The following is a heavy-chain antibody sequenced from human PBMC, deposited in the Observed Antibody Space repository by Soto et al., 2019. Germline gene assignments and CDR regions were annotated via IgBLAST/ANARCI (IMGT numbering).Heavy chain of an antibody. V-gene: IGHV2-5*02. D-gene: IGHD1-7*01. Sequence: QITLKESGPTLVKPTQTLTLTCTFSGFSFTTDGMGVGWIRQPPGKALEWLALIYWDDDKRFSPSLKSRLTITKDAPRNQVVLTFTNMDPADTATYYCAHVYWAASGTRYYFDYWGQGTLVTVSS. CDR1: GFSFTTDGMG. J-gene: IGHJ4*02. CDR3: AHVYWAASGTRYYFDY. CDR2: IYWDDDK.